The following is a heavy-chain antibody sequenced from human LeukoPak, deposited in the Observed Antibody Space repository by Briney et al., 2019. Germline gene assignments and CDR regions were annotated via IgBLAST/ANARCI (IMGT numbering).Heavy chain of an antibody. V-gene: IGHV4-39*07. Sequence: SETLSLTCTVSGGSISSSSYYWGWIRQPPGKGLEWIGSIYYSGSTYYNPSLKSRVTISVDTSKNQFSLKLSSVTAADTAVYYCARLPNSSGWYGVDYWGQGTLVTVSS. D-gene: IGHD6-19*01. CDR3: ARLPNSSGWYGVDY. CDR1: GGSISSSSYY. J-gene: IGHJ4*02. CDR2: IYYSGST.